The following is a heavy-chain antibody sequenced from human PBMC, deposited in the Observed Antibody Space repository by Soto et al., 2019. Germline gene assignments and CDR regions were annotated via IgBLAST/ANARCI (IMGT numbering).Heavy chain of an antibody. CDR1: GFTFSDYY. D-gene: IGHD3-9*01. V-gene: IGHV3-11*03. Sequence: PGGSLRLSCAASGFTFSDYYMSWIRQAPGKGLEWVSYISSSSSYTNYADSVKGRFTISRDNAKNSLYLQMNSLRAEDTAVYYCARNYDILTGPFDYWGQGTLVTVSS. CDR3: ARNYDILTGPFDY. CDR2: ISSSSSYT. J-gene: IGHJ4*02.